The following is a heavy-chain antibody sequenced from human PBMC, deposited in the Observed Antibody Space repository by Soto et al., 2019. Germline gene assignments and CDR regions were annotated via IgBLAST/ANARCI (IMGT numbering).Heavy chain of an antibody. Sequence: ASLKVSCKASGYTFTNYYMHWVRQAPGQGLEWMGIIDPSGGSTTYAQKFQGRVTMTRVTSTSTVYMELSSLRSEDTAVYYCARARLIRGGNDYYYPFDYWGQGTVVTVSS. V-gene: IGHV1-46*01. D-gene: IGHD3-22*01. CDR1: GYTFTNYY. CDR3: ARARLIRGGNDYYYPFDY. CDR2: IDPSGGST. J-gene: IGHJ4*02.